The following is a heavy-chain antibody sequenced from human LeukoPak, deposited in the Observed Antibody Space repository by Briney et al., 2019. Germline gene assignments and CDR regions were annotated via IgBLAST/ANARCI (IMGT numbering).Heavy chain of an antibody. Sequence: SETLSLTCAVYGGSFSGYYWTWIRQTPEEGLEWIGEMNPSGSTNYNPSLKSRVTISVDTSKNQFSLELSSVTAADTAVYYCARGRQDVTMIVVVMTAVSYYLDVWGKGTTVTVS. V-gene: IGHV4-34*01. CDR2: MNPSGST. CDR3: ARGRQDVTMIVVVMTAVSYYLDV. D-gene: IGHD3-22*01. J-gene: IGHJ6*03. CDR1: GGSFSGYY.